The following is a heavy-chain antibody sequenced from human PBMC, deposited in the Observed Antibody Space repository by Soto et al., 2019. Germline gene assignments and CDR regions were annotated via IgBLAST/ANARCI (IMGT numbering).Heavy chain of an antibody. CDR2: ISIYNGNT. D-gene: IGHD4-17*01. Sequence: QVQLVQSGAEVNKPGASVKVSCKASGYTFTSYGISWVRQAPGQGLEWMGWISIYNGNTNYAQKLQGRVTMTTDTSTSTAYMKLRSLRSDDTAVYYCARDVRSHDYGHYYYGMDVWGQGTTVTVSS. V-gene: IGHV1-18*01. CDR3: ARDVRSHDYGHYYYGMDV. CDR1: GYTFTSYG. J-gene: IGHJ6*02.